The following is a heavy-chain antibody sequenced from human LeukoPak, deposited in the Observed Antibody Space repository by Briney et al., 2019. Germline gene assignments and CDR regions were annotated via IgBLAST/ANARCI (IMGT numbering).Heavy chain of an antibody. CDR3: ASGGWANYYYDSSGSFDY. Sequence: GGFLRLSCAASGFTFSDYYMSWIRQAPGKGLEGVSYISSSGSTIYYADSVKGRFTISRDNSKNTLYLQMNSLRAEDTAVYYCASGGWANYYYDSSGSFDYWGQGTLVTVSS. CDR1: GFTFSDYY. J-gene: IGHJ4*02. D-gene: IGHD3-22*01. V-gene: IGHV3-11*04. CDR2: ISSSGSTI.